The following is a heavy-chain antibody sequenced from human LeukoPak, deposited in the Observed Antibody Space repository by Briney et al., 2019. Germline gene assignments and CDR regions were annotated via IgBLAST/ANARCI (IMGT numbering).Heavy chain of an antibody. J-gene: IGHJ5*02. CDR3: ARGRRVAAAVRYIWFDP. CDR1: GGSSSGYY. D-gene: IGHD6-13*01. V-gene: IGHV4-34*01. CDR2: INHSGST. Sequence: SSETLSLTCAVYGGSSSGYYWSWIRQPPGKGLEWIGEINHSGSTNYNPSLKSRVTISVDTSKHQFSLKLSSVPAADTAVYYCARGRRVAAAVRYIWFDPWGQATLVTVSS.